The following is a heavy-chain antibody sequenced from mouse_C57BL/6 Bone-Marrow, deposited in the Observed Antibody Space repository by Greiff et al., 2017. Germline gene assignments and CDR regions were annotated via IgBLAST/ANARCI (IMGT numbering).Heavy chain of an antibody. J-gene: IGHJ1*03. CDR3: ARQGTLIATGWYFDV. V-gene: IGHV1-19*01. CDR2: INPYNGGT. Sequence: EVQLQQSGPVLVKPGASVKMSCKASGYTFTDYYMNWVKQRPGKSLEWIGDINPYNGGTSYNQKFKGKATLTVDKSYSTAYMELNSLTSEDSAVYYCARQGTLIATGWYFDVWGTGTTVTVSS. CDR1: GYTFTDYY. D-gene: IGHD1-1*01.